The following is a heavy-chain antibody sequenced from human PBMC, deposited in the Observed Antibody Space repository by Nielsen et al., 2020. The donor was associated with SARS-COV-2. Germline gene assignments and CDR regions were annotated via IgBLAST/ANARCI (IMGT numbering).Heavy chain of an antibody. J-gene: IGHJ4*02. Sequence: GGSLRLSCAASGFTFDDYGMSWVRQAPGKGLEWVSGINWNGGSTGYADSVKGRFTISRDNAKNSLYLQMNSLRAEDTASYHCVIKWGGSYPFDYWGQGTLVTVSS. V-gene: IGHV3-20*01. D-gene: IGHD1-26*01. CDR1: GFTFDDYG. CDR2: INWNGGST. CDR3: VIKWGGSYPFDY.